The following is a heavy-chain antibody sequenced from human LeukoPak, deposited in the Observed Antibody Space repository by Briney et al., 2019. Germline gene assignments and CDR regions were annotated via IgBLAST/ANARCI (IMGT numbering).Heavy chain of an antibody. V-gene: IGHV1-69*13. J-gene: IGHJ6*02. CDR1: VCTFIGYA. Sequence: ASVKVSCKASVCTFIGYAISWVRQAHGQGLEWMGGIIPIFGTPNYAQKFQDRVTITADESTRTAYMELSSLRSEDTAVYYCARTHSDQPESYYYYGVDVWGQGTTVTVSS. CDR3: ARTHSDQPESYYYYGVDV. D-gene: IGHD2-2*01. CDR2: IIPIFGTP.